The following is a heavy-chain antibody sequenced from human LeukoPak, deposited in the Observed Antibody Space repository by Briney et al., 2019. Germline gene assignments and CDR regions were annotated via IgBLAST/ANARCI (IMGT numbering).Heavy chain of an antibody. CDR2: ISASGGTT. J-gene: IGHJ4*02. CDR1: GFTFSTYA. D-gene: IGHD6-19*01. CDR3: AKDQEQWLVTMPFDY. V-gene: IGHV3-23*01. Sequence: GGSLRLPCAASGFTFSTYAMSWVRQAPGKGLEWVSAISASGGTTYYADSVKGRFTISRDNSKNTLFLQLNSLRDEDTAVYYCAKDQEQWLVTMPFDYWGQGTLVTVSS.